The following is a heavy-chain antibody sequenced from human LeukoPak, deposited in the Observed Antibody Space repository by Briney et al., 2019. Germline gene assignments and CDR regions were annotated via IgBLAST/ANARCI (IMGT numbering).Heavy chain of an antibody. D-gene: IGHD4-17*01. CDR2: MNPDSGNT. Sequence: GASVKVSCKASGYTFTSYDINWVRQATGQGLEWMGWMNPDSGNTGYAQKFQGRVTITRNTSISTAYMELSSLRSEDTAVYYCARPRRRYGDYDYYYYMDVWGKGTTVTVSS. CDR1: GYTFTSYD. V-gene: IGHV1-8*03. CDR3: ARPRRRYGDYDYYYYMDV. J-gene: IGHJ6*03.